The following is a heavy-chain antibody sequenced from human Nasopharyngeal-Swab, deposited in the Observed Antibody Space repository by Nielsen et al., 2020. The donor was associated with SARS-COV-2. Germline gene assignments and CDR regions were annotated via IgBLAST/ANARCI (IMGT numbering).Heavy chain of an antibody. Sequence: SEPLSLTCTVSGGSISSYYWSWIRQSPGKGLEWIGYIYYSGSTKYNPSLKSRVTISVDTSKNQFSLKLSSATTADTAVYYCAREGPRDYNYVWGTYRPYYFDYWSQGTLVTVSS. CDR1: GGSISSYY. CDR3: AREGPRDYNYVWGTYRPYYFDY. J-gene: IGHJ4*02. CDR2: IYYSGST. V-gene: IGHV4-59*13. D-gene: IGHD3-16*02.